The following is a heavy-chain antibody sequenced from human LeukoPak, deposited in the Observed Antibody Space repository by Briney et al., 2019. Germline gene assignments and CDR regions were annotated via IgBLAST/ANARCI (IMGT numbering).Heavy chain of an antibody. CDR3: ARETTVYYFDY. V-gene: IGHV1-69*04. D-gene: IGHD4-17*01. Sequence: GSSVKVSCKASEGTFSSYAISWVRQAPGQGLEWMGRIIPILGIANYAQKFQGRVTITADKSTSTAYMELSSLRSEDTAVYYCARETTVYYFDYWGQGTLVTVSS. CDR1: EGTFSSYA. CDR2: IIPILGIA. J-gene: IGHJ4*02.